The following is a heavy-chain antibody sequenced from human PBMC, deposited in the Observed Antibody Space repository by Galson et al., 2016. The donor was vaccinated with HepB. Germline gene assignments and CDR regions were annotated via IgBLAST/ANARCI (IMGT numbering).Heavy chain of an antibody. CDR1: GYRFISYW. D-gene: IGHD2-21*01. CDR2: IYLGDSDT. Sequence: QSGAEVKKPGESLKISCKGSGYRFISYWIGWFRQMPGKGLEWMGLIYLGDSDTSYSPSFQGQVTISADKPISTAYLQWSRLKASDPARYYCARGGIPPRGAFDYWGQGTLVTVSS. CDR3: ARGGIPPRGAFDY. V-gene: IGHV5-51*01. J-gene: IGHJ4*02.